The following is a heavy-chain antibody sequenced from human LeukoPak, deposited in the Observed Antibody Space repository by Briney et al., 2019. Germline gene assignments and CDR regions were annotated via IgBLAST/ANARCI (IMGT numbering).Heavy chain of an antibody. CDR3: ARDLLSTSYYYDSSGYRLPFDY. D-gene: IGHD3-22*01. CDR2: ISAYNGNT. Sequence: GASVKVSCKASGYTFTAYYLHWVRQAPGQGLEWMGWISAYNGNTNYAQKLQGRVTMTTDTSTSTAYMELRSLRSDDTAVYYCARDLLSTSYYYDSSGYRLPFDYWGQGTLVTVSS. V-gene: IGHV1-18*04. J-gene: IGHJ4*02. CDR1: GYTFTAYY.